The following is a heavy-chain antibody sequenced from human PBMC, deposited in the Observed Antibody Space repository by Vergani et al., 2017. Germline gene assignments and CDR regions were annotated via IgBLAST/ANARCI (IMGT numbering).Heavy chain of an antibody. CDR3: ARNGYCSSTSCYVARNWFDP. Sequence: EVQLVQSGAEVKKPGESLKISCKGSGYSFTSYWIGWVRQMPGKGLEWMGIIYPGDSDTRYSPSFQGQVTISADKSISTAYLQWSSLKASDTAMYYCARNGYCSSTSCYVARNWFDPWGQGTLVTVSS. CDR1: GYSFTSYW. D-gene: IGHD2-2*01. J-gene: IGHJ5*02. V-gene: IGHV5-51*01. CDR2: IYPGDSDT.